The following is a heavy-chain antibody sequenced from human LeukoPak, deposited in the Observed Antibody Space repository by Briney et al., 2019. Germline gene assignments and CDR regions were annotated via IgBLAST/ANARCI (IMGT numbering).Heavy chain of an antibody. D-gene: IGHD4-11*01. Sequence: GGSLRLSCAAAGFTFSSYWMSWVRQAPGKGLEWVANIKQDGSEKYYVDSVKGRFTISRDNAKNSLYLQMNSLRAEDTAVYYCARDTVTIYYYYMDVWGKGTTVTVSS. CDR1: GFTFSSYW. V-gene: IGHV3-7*01. J-gene: IGHJ6*03. CDR3: ARDTVTIYYYYMDV. CDR2: IKQDGSEK.